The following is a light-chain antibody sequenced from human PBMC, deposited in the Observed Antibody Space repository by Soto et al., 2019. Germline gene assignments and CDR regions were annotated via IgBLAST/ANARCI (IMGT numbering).Light chain of an antibody. Sequence: DIQLTQSPSFLSAPLAPRVTITGQATQGIGSYLAWYQQKPGKAPRLLIYAASSLQSGVPSRFSGSGSGTDFTLTISSLQPEDFATYYCQQSYSTPFTFGQGTRLDIK. CDR2: AAS. CDR3: QQSYSTPFT. V-gene: IGKV1-39*01. CDR1: QGIGSY. J-gene: IGKJ5*01.